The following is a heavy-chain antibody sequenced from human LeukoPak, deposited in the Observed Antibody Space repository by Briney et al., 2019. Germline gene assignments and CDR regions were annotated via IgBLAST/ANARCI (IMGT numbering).Heavy chain of an antibody. CDR1: GFTFRSYS. J-gene: IGHJ4*02. CDR3: ARCLYYDSSGFIGC. V-gene: IGHV3-21*01. D-gene: IGHD3-22*01. Sequence: PGGSLRLSCAASGFTFRSYSMNWVRQAPGKGLEWVSSISSSSSKIYSADSVKGRSPISRNNAKNPLSLQVNSLRAGDTAVYYCARCLYYDSSGFIGCWGQGTLVTVSS. CDR2: ISSSSSKI.